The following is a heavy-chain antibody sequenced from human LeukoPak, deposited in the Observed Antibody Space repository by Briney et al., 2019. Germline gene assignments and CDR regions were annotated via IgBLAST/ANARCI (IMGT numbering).Heavy chain of an antibody. J-gene: IGHJ4*02. D-gene: IGHD3-3*01. CDR2: ISAYDGNT. V-gene: IGHV1-18*01. CDR1: GYTFTSYS. CDR3: ARAQIDFWSGYYSI. Sequence: ASVKVSCKASGYTFTSYSITWVRQAPGQGLEWMGWISAYDGNTNYAQKLQDRVTMTTDTSTSTAYMEMRSLRSDDTAVYYCARAQIDFWSGYYSIWGQGTLVTVSP.